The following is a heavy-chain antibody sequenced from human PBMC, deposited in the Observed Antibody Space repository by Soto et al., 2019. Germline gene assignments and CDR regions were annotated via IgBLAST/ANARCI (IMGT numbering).Heavy chain of an antibody. V-gene: IGHV1-18*01. D-gene: IGHD6-19*01. CDR2: ISAYNGNT. CDR3: ARTRPGIAVAGHDY. CDR1: GYTFTSYG. Sequence: ASGYTFTSYGIRWVRQAPGQGLEWMGWISAYNGNTNYAQKLQGRVTMTTDTSTSTAYMELRSLRSDDTAVYYCARTRPGIAVAGHDYWGQGTLVTVSS. J-gene: IGHJ4*02.